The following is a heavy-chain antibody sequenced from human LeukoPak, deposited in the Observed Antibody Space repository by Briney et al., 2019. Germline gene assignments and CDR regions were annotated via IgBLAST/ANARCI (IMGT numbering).Heavy chain of an antibody. CDR1: GFTFSSYA. J-gene: IGHJ4*02. CDR2: ISGSGGST. D-gene: IGHD3-22*01. CDR3: AKVRSPIYYDTYLFDY. Sequence: PGGSLRLSCAASGFTFSSYAMSWVRQAPGKGLEWVSAISGSGGSTYYADSVKGRFTISRDNSKNTLYLQMNSLRAEDTAVYYCAKVRSPIYYDTYLFDYWGQGTLVTVSS. V-gene: IGHV3-23*01.